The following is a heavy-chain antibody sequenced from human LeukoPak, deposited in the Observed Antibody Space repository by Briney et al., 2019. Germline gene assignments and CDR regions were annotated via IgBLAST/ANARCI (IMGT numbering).Heavy chain of an antibody. V-gene: IGHV1-18*01. Sequence: ASVKVSCKASGGTFSSYAISWVRQAPGQGLEWMGWISAYNGNTNYAQKLQGRVTMTTDTSTSTAYMELRSLRSDDTAVYYCARDWFIGSRKAEGVRFDYWGQGTLVTVSS. J-gene: IGHJ4*02. CDR1: GGTFSSYA. CDR3: ARDWFIGSRKAEGVRFDY. D-gene: IGHD3-10*01. CDR2: ISAYNGNT.